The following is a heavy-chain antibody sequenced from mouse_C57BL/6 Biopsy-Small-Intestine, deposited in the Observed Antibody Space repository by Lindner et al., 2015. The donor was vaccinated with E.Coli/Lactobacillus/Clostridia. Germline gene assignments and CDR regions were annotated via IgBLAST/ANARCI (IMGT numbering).Heavy chain of an antibody. V-gene: IGHV1-77*01. D-gene: IGHD2-10*02. Sequence: SVKVSCKASGGTLTDYTFIWVRQAPGQGLEFMGRIIPVLDITYYTQKFRGRVTITADKSTNTAYLELSGLTSDDTAVYYCAGGDLYGSGCEGDYWGQGTLVTVSS. CDR2: IIPVLDIT. CDR3: AGGDLYGSGCEGDY. CDR1: GGTLTDYT. J-gene: IGHJ4*01.